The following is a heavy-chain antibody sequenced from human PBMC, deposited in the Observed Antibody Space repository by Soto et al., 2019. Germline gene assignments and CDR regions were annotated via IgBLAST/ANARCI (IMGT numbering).Heavy chain of an antibody. D-gene: IGHD3-22*01. CDR3: ARPREDYYDSSGYYGMDV. J-gene: IGHJ6*02. CDR1: GYSFTSYW. CDR2: IDPSDSYT. Sequence: PGESLKISCKGSGYSFTSYWISWVRQMPGKGLEWMGRIDPSDSYTNYSPSFQGHVTISADKSISTAYLQWSSLKASDTAMYYCARPREDYYDSSGYYGMDVWGQGTTVTVSS. V-gene: IGHV5-10-1*01.